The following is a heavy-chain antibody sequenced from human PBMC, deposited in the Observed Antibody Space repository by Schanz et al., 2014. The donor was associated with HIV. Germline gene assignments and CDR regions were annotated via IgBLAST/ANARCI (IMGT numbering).Heavy chain of an antibody. CDR2: ISWNSGSI. J-gene: IGHJ2*01. CDR3: ALSRPSGYGGSWYFDL. Sequence: EVQLVESGGALVQPGRSLRLSCAASGFTFDDYAMHWVRQAPGKGLEWVSGISWNSGSIGYADSVKGRFTISRDNAKNSLYLQMNSLRAEDTAVYYCALSRPSGYGGSWYFDLWGRGTLVAVSS. CDR1: GFTFDDYA. D-gene: IGHD2-15*01. V-gene: IGHV3-9*01.